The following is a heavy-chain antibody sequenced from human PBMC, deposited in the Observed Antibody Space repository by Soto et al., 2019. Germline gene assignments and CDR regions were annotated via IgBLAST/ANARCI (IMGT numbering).Heavy chain of an antibody. Sequence: QVQLQESGPGLVKPSETLSLTCTVSGGSISSYYWSWIRQPPGKGLEWIGYIYYSGSTNYNPSLKSRVTISVDTSKNQFSLKLSSVTAADTAVYYCASLWGRSVDYWGQGTLVTVSS. D-gene: IGHD3-16*01. CDR2: IYYSGST. V-gene: IGHV4-59*08. CDR3: ASLWGRSVDY. J-gene: IGHJ4*02. CDR1: GGSISSYY.